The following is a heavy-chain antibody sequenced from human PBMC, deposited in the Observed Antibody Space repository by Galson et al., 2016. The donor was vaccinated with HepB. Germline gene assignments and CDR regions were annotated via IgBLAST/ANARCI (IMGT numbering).Heavy chain of an antibody. D-gene: IGHD4-23*01. V-gene: IGHV3-43*01. CDR1: GLTFDDYT. CDR2: IRWDGGDT. Sequence: SLRLSCAASGLTFDDYTMHWVRQVPGKGLEWISVIRWDGGDTYYANSVKGRFTTTRDNNKNSLYLQMSSLTTEATALYFCAKDGRATTVVTRNYFDFWGQGTLVIVSS. J-gene: IGHJ4*02. CDR3: AKDGRATTVVTRNYFDF.